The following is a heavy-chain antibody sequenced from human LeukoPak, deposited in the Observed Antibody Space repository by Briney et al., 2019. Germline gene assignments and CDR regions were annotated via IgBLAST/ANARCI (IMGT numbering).Heavy chain of an antibody. CDR2: IRNKNHNYAT. D-gene: IGHD2-2*01. V-gene: IGHV3-73*01. J-gene: IGHJ3*02. Sequence: GGSLKLSCAASGFTFSGSAMHWVRQASGKGLEWVGRIRNKNHNYATAYGASVKGRFTISRDDSKNTAYLQMNSLKTEDTAVYYCATPEAVVPAAIGTAFDIWGQGTMVTVSS. CDR1: GFTFSGSA. CDR3: ATPEAVVPAAIGTAFDI.